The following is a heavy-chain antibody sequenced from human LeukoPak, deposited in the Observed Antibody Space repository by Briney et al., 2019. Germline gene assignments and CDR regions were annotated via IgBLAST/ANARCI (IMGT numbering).Heavy chain of an antibody. Sequence: SETLSLTCTVSGGSISSYYWSWIRQPPGKGLEWIGYIYYSGSTNYNPSLKSRVTISVDTSKNQFSLKLSSVTAADTAVYYCARLGSTYYEYYFDYWGQGTLVTVSS. J-gene: IGHJ4*02. CDR3: ARLGSTYYEYYFDY. CDR2: IYYSGST. D-gene: IGHD3-3*01. CDR1: GGSISSYY. V-gene: IGHV4-59*12.